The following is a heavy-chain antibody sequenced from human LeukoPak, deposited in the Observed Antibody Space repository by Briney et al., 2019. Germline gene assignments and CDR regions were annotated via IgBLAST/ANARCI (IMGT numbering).Heavy chain of an antibody. CDR1: GGSITRFY. CDR2: IYFSGST. J-gene: IGHJ4*02. D-gene: IGHD5-18*01. CDR3: ARYKAQLWSDFDY. Sequence: PSETLSLTCTVSGGSITRFYWSWIRQPPGKGLEWIGYIYFSGSTCYNPSLKSRVTISVDTSKNQFSLKLSSVTPADTAVYYCARYKAQLWSDFDYWGQGTLVTVSS. V-gene: IGHV4-59*01.